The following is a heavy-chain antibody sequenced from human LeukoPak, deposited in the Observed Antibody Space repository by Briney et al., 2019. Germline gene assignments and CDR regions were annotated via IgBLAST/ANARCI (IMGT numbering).Heavy chain of an antibody. V-gene: IGHV3-48*03. D-gene: IGHD3-3*01. CDR3: ARTDYDFWSGYLKYYYYYYMDV. J-gene: IGHJ6*03. CDR1: GFTFSSYE. Sequence: GGSLRLSCAASGFTFSSYEMNWVRQAPGKGLEWVSYVSSSGSTIYYADSVKGRFTISRDNAKNSLYLQMNSLRAEDTAVYYCARTDYDFWSGYLKYYYYYYMDVWGKGTTVTVSS. CDR2: VSSSGSTI.